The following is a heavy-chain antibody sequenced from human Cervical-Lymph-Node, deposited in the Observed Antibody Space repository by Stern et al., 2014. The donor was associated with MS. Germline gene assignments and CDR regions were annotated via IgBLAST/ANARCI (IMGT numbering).Heavy chain of an antibody. CDR3: ARGELKEGLVRGMDV. V-gene: IGHV1-69*01. J-gene: IGHJ6*02. Sequence: QVQLVESGAEVKNPGSSVKVSCKASGGTFSSYALSWVRQAPGQGLEWMGGIIPIFGTATYSPKFQGRVTITGDESTSTDDMELSSLRSEDTAVYYCARGELKEGLVRGMDVWGQGTTVTVSS. CDR2: IIPIFGTA. D-gene: IGHD1-26*01. CDR1: GGTFSSYA.